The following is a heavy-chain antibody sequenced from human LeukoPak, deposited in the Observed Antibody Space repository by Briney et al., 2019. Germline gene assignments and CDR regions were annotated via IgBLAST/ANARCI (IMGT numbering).Heavy chain of an antibody. CDR3: ASFRPSGYLTDY. D-gene: IGHD3-3*01. J-gene: IGHJ4*02. V-gene: IGHV4-39*01. Sequence: KPSETLSLTCTVSGGSISSSSYYWGWIRQPPGKGLEWIGYIFYSGNTYYNPSLKSRVTISVDTSKNQFSLKLSSVTAADTAVYYCASFRPSGYLTDYWGQGTLVTVSS. CDR2: IFYSGNT. CDR1: GGSISSSSYY.